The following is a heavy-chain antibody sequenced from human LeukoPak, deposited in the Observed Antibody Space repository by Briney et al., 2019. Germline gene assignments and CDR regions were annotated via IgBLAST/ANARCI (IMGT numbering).Heavy chain of an antibody. CDR1: GGPFSAYW. V-gene: IGHV3-7*01. CDR3: AKVPRDSDCY. Sequence: GGSLRLSCAVSGGPFSAYWMAWVRQSPGKGLEWVAEINEDGSVKYYVDSMKGRFTISRDNAKNSLYLQMNSLGAEDTAVYYCAKVPRDSDCYWGQGTLVTVSS. CDR2: INEDGSVK. J-gene: IGHJ4*02. D-gene: IGHD2-21*02.